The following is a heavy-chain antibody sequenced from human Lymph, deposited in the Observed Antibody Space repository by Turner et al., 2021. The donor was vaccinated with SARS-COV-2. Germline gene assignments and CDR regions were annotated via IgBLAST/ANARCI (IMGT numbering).Heavy chain of an antibody. D-gene: IGHD1-26*01. CDR1: GFTFSTYW. CDR3: ARLSMGDWHFDL. J-gene: IGHJ2*01. CDR2: IKQDGSEK. Sequence: EVQLVESGGGLVQPGGSLRLSCAASGFTFSTYWMSWVRQAPGKGLEWVANIKQDGSEKYYVDSVKGRFTISRDNAKNSLYLQMISLRAEDTAVYYCARLSMGDWHFDLWGRGTLVTVSS. V-gene: IGHV3-7*01.